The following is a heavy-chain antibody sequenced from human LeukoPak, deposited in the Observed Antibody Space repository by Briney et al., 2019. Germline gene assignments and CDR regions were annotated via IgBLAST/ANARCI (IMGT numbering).Heavy chain of an antibody. D-gene: IGHD7-27*01. CDR2: INWNGETT. J-gene: IGHJ4*02. CDR3: AREGGANWDPFDY. CDR1: GFTFDDHG. Sequence: RPGTSLRLSCAASGFTFDDHGMGWVRQVPGKALEWVSGINWNGETTAYADSVKGRFSISRDSARNSLFLQMNSLRVEDTALYYCAREGGANWDPFDYWGQGTLVTVSS. V-gene: IGHV3-20*04.